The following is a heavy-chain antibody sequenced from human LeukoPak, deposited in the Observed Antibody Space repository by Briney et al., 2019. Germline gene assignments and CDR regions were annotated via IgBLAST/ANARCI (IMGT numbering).Heavy chain of an antibody. D-gene: IGHD3-16*02. Sequence: SETLSLTCAVYGGSSSGYYWSWIRQPPGKGLEWIGEINHSGSTNYNPSLKSRVTISVDTSKNQFSLKLSSVTAADTAVYYCARGNYDYVWGSYRYYFDYWGQGTLVTVSS. V-gene: IGHV4-34*01. J-gene: IGHJ4*02. CDR1: GGSSSGYY. CDR2: INHSGST. CDR3: ARGNYDYVWGSYRYYFDY.